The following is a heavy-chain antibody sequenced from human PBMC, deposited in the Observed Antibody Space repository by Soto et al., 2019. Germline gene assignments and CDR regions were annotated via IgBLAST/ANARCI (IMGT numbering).Heavy chain of an antibody. D-gene: IGHD3-22*01. CDR1: GGSISSGGYY. CDR2: IYYSGTT. V-gene: IGHV4-31*03. Sequence: SETLSLTCTVSGGSISSGGYYWSWIRQHPGKGLEWIGYIYYSGTTYYNPSLKSRVTISVDTSKNQFSLKLSSVTAADTAVYYCARDRAYYYDSSGIDYWGQGTLVTVSS. J-gene: IGHJ4*02. CDR3: ARDRAYYYDSSGIDY.